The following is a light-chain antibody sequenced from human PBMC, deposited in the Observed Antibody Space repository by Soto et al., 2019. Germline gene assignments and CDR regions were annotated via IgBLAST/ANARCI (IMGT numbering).Light chain of an antibody. CDR1: SSNIGNNY. J-gene: IGLJ2*01. CDR2: DNN. V-gene: IGLV1-51*01. CDR3: GTWDYSLSAGV. Sequence: QSVLTQPPSVSAAPGQEVTISCSGSSSNIGNNYVFWYQQLPGAAPNLLIYDNNKRPSGIPDRFSGSKSGTSATLGITGLQTGDEADYYCGTWDYSLSAGVFGGGTKVTV.